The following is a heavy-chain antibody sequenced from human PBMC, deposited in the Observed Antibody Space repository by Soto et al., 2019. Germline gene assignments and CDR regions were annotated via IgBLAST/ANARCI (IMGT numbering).Heavy chain of an antibody. Sequence: SGPTLVNPTQTLTLTCTFSGFSLSTSGVGVAWIRQSPGKALEWLALIYWDDDERYGPSLKTRLTITKDTSKNQVVLTMTNMDPVDTATYYCAHKGGRGAGMDVWGQGTTVTVSS. CDR1: GFSLSTSGVG. J-gene: IGHJ6*02. D-gene: IGHD2-15*01. CDR2: IYWDDDE. V-gene: IGHV2-5*05. CDR3: AHKGGRGAGMDV.